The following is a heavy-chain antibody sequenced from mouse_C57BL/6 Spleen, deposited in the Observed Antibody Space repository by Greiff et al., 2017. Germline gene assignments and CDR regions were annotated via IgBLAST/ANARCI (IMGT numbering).Heavy chain of an antibody. CDR1: GYTFTSYW. CDR2: IYPSDSET. V-gene: IGHV1-61*01. Sequence: QVQLQQPGAELVRPGSSVKLSCKASGYTFTSYWMDWVKQRPGQGLEWIGNIYPSDSETHYNQKFKDKATLTVDKSSSPAYMQLSSLTSEDSAVYYCARGGTAWFAYWGQGTLVTVSA. J-gene: IGHJ3*01. CDR3: ARGGTAWFAY. D-gene: IGHD2-14*01.